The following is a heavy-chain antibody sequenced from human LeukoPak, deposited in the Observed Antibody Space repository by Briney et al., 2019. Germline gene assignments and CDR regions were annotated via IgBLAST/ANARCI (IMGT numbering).Heavy chain of an antibody. J-gene: IGHJ4*02. Sequence: APVKVSCKASGYTFTGYYMHWVRQAPGQGLEWMGWINPNSGDTNYAQKFQGRVSMTRDTSISTAYMELSRLRSDDTAVYYCASRGSHTTVLDYWGQGTLVTVSS. CDR2: INPNSGDT. CDR1: GYTFTGYY. V-gene: IGHV1-2*02. D-gene: IGHD3-16*01. CDR3: ASRGSHTTVLDY.